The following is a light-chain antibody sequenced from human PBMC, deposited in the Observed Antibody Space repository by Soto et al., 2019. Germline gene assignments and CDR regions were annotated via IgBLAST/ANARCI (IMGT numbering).Light chain of an antibody. CDR1: QNVGSAY. Sequence: EIVLTQSPATLSLSPGERAALSCRASQNVGSAYLAWYQQKSGQARRLLIYGTSGRAAGVPDRFSGSGSGTDFTLTINRLDPEDFAVYYCQHYGTSPWTFGQGTKVEIK. V-gene: IGKV3-20*01. CDR3: QHYGTSPWT. CDR2: GTS. J-gene: IGKJ1*01.